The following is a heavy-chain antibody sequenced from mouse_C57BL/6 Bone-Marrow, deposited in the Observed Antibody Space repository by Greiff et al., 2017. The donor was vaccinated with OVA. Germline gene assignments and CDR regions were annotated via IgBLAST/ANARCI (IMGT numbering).Heavy chain of an antibody. J-gene: IGHJ3*01. CDR3: AKHERGADGNQAWFAY. Sequence: VKLMESGPGLVAPSQSLSITCTVSGFSLTSYGVDWVRQPPGKGLEWLGVIWGGGSTNYNSALMSRLSISKDNSKSQVFLKMNSLQTDDTAMYYCAKHERGADGNQAWFAYWGQGTLVTVSA. CDR1: GFSLTSYG. V-gene: IGHV2-9*01. D-gene: IGHD2-1*01. CDR2: IWGGGST.